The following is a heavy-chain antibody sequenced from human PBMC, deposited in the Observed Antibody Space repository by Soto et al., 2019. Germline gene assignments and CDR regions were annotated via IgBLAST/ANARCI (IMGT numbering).Heavy chain of an antibody. CDR1: GGSISSGDYY. CDR2: IYYSGST. Sequence: SETLSLTCTVSGGSISSGDYYWSWIRQPPGKGLEWIGYIYYSGSTYYNPSLKSRVTISVDTSKNQFSLKLSSVTAADTAVYYCAREVVVVAATVPYSNWFDPWGQGTLVTVSS. CDR3: AREVVVVAATVPYSNWFDP. J-gene: IGHJ5*02. D-gene: IGHD2-15*01. V-gene: IGHV4-30-4*01.